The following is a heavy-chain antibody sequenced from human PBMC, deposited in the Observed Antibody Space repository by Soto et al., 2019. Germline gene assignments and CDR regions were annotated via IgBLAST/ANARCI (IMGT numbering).Heavy chain of an antibody. CDR1: GFQFSSYS. D-gene: IGHD2-2*03. Sequence: EVKVEESGGGLVQPGGSLRLACAASGFQFSSYSMNWVRQAPGKGLEWVSYISSSSSTVCYADSVKGRFTMSRDNAKKSLYLQMNSLRAEDTAVYYCARVDSYWYFDLWGRGTLVTVSS. V-gene: IGHV3-48*01. J-gene: IGHJ2*01. CDR2: ISSSSSTV. CDR3: ARVDSYWYFDL.